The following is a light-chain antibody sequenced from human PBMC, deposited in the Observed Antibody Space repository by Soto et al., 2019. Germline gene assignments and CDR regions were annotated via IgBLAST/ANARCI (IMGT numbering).Light chain of an antibody. CDR1: QSVSSSS. V-gene: IGKV3-20*01. J-gene: IGKJ1*01. Sequence: EIVLTQSPGTLSLSPGDRATLSCRASQSVSSSSLAWYQQKPGQAPRLLIYAASIRAPGIPDRFSGSGSGTDFTLTISRLEAEDFVVYYCHQYGSSPRTFGQGTKVEIK. CDR3: HQYGSSPRT. CDR2: AAS.